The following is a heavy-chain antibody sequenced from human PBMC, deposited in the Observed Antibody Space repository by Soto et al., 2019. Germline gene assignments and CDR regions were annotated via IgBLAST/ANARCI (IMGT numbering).Heavy chain of an antibody. V-gene: IGHV3-74*01. CDR2: INSDGSST. CDR3: ARPAYSSCQTFLFAP. Sequence: EVQLVESGGGLVQPGGSLRLSCAASRFTFSSFWFHWVRQAPGKGLGWVSHINSDGSSTSYADSVTGRFTFPRDNAKHTPSLQLNSLSAEATAVYYCARPAYSSCQTFLFAPWAQGTLVTVPS. D-gene: IGHD6-6*01. CDR1: RFTFSSFW. J-gene: IGHJ5*02.